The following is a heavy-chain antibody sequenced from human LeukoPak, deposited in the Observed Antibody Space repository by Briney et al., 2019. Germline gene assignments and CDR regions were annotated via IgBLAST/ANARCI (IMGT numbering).Heavy chain of an antibody. Sequence: PGGSLRLSCAASGFSFTNAWMSWVRQAPGKGLEWVGRIKGQTYDGTTNYAAPVKGRFTISRDDSKNTLYLQMNSLKAEDTAVYYCTTGAVPAAAFAWGWGQGTLVTASS. J-gene: IGHJ4*02. CDR3: TTGAVPAAAFAWG. D-gene: IGHD2-2*01. CDR2: IKGQTYDGTT. CDR1: GFSFTNAW. V-gene: IGHV3-15*01.